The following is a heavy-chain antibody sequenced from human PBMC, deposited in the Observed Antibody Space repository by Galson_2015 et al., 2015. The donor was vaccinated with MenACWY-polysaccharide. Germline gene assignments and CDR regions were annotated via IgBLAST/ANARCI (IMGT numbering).Heavy chain of an antibody. CDR3: AREPKQLPSPYSYYFLMDV. D-gene: IGHD1-26*01. CDR2: TYYRSKWNN. CDR1: GDSVSSDSAA. Sequence: CAISGDSVSSDSAAWNWIRESPSRDLEWLGRTYYRSKWNNDYAVSVEGRITITPDTSNNQVSLQLLSVTPEDTGIYFCAREPKQLPSPYSYYFLMDVWGKGTAVIVSS. J-gene: IGHJ6*03. V-gene: IGHV6-1*01.